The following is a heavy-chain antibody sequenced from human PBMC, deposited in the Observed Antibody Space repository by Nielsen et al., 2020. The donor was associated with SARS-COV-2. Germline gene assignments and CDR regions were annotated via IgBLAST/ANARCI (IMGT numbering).Heavy chain of an antibody. CDR1: GYTFTGYY. J-gene: IGHJ4*02. CDR2: INPNSGGT. V-gene: IGHV1-2*04. CDR3: ARTRAHHYYGSGSMNFDY. D-gene: IGHD3-10*01. Sequence: VQVSCKASGYTFTGYYMHWVRQAPGQGLEWMGWINPNSGGTNYAQKFQGWVTMTRDTSISTAYMELSRLRSDDTAVYYCARTRAHHYYGSGSMNFDYWGQGTLVTVSS.